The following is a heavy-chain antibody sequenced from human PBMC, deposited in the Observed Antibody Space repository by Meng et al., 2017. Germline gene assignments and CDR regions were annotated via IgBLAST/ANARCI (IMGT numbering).Heavy chain of an antibody. J-gene: IGHJ4*02. CDR2: ISYDGSNK. Sequence: GESLKISCAASGFTFSSYAMHWVRQAPGKGLEWVAVISYDGSNKYYADSVKGRFTISRDNSKNTLYLQMNSLRAEDTAVYYCARVVAVAGPFDYWGQGTLVTVPQ. CDR3: ARVVAVAGPFDY. D-gene: IGHD6-19*01. V-gene: IGHV3-30*01. CDR1: GFTFSSYA.